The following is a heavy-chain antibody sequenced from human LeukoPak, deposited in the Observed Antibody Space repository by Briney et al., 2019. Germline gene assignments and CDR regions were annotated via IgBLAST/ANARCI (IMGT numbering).Heavy chain of an antibody. CDR3: ARYCSSTSCYNDYYYYGMDV. D-gene: IGHD2-2*02. CDR1: GLTFSDYY. J-gene: IGHJ6*02. V-gene: IGHV3-11*01. CDR2: ISSSGSTI. Sequence: GGSLRLSCAASGLTFSDYYMSWIRQTPGKGLEWVSYISSSGSTIYYADSVKGRFTISRDNAKNSLYLQMNSLRAEDTAVYYCARYCSSTSCYNDYYYYGMDVWGQGTTVTVSS.